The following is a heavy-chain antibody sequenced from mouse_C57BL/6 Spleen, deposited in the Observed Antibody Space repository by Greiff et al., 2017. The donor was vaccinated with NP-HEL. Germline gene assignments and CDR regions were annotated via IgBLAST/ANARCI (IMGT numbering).Heavy chain of an antibody. J-gene: IGHJ2*01. V-gene: IGHV5-9-1*02. CDR2: ISRAGDYT. CDR3: TSALYYGNFDY. CDR1: GFTFSSYA. D-gene: IGHD1-1*01. Sequence: DVKLQQSGAGLVKPGGSLKLSCAASGFTFSSYAMPWVRQTPEQRLEWVAYISRAGDYTYYADTVKGRFTISRDKARNTLYLQMSSLKSEDTAMYYCTSALYYGNFDYWGQGTTLTVSS.